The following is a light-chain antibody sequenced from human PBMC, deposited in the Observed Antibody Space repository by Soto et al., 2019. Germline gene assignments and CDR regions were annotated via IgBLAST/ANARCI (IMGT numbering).Light chain of an antibody. J-gene: IGKJ4*01. V-gene: IGKV1-33*01. CDR2: DAS. CDR3: QQYDYLPLT. Sequence: DIQMTQSPSSLSASVGDRVTITCQASQGISNYLNWYQQKAGKAPELLIYDASNLETGVPSRFSGSGSGTDFTFTISSLQPEDIATYYCQQYDYLPLTFGGGTKVDIK. CDR1: QGISNY.